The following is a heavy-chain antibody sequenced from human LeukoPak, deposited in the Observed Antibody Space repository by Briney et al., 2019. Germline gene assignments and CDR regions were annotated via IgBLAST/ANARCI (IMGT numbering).Heavy chain of an antibody. CDR3: ARGPNSNWSGLDF. CDR2: ISPTGSTT. CDR1: VFSFSGHW. D-gene: IGHD6-6*01. Sequence: GGSLRLSCTASVFSFSGHWMHWARQLPGKGLVWVSRISPTGSTTSYADSVKGRFTVSRDNAKNTLYLQVNNLRAEDTAVYYCARGPNSNWSGLDFWGQGTLLTVSS. V-gene: IGHV3-74*01. J-gene: IGHJ4*02.